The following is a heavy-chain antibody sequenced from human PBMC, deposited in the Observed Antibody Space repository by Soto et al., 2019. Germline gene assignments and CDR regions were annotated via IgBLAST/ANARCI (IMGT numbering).Heavy chain of an antibody. CDR2: ISYDGSNK. CDR3: ARGGYSYATFDY. D-gene: IGHD5-18*01. V-gene: IGHV3-30*03. CDR1: GFTFSSYG. J-gene: IGHJ4*02. Sequence: QVQLVESGGGVVQPGRSLRLSCAASGFTFSSYGMHWVRQAPGKGLEWVAVISYDGSNKYYADSVKGRFTISRDNSKNTLYLQMYSLRAEDTAVYYCARGGYSYATFDYWGQGTLVTVSS.